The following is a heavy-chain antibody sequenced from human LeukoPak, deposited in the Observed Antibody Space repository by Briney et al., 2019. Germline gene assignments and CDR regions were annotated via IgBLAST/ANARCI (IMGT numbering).Heavy chain of an antibody. V-gene: IGHV4-61*02. CDR2: IYTSGTT. Sequence: DPSQTLSLTCTVSGGSISSGGYFWSWIRQPAGKGLEWIGRIYTSGTTNYNPSLKSRVTISVDTSKNQFSLKLSSVTAADTAVYYCARDSYSSGCYEDWGQGTLVTVSS. D-gene: IGHD6-19*01. CDR3: ARDSYSSGCYED. J-gene: IGHJ4*02. CDR1: GGSISSGGYF.